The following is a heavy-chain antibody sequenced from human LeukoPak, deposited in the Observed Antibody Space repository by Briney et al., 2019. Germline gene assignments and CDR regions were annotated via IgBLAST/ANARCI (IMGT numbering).Heavy chain of an antibody. V-gene: IGHV3-30*02. D-gene: IGHD3-16*01. Sequence: GGSLRLSCAASGFTFSNYGMQWVRQAPGKGLEWVSFIRYDGSNGYYADSVKGRFTVSRDNSKNTVYLQMNSLRAEDTAVYYGAKPHTTSGGYFDYWGQGTLVTVSS. J-gene: IGHJ4*02. CDR2: IRYDGSNG. CDR1: GFTFSNYG. CDR3: AKPHTTSGGYFDY.